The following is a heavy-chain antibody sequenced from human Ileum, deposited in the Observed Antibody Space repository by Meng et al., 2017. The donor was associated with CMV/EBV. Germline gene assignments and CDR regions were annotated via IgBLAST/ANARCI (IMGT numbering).Heavy chain of an antibody. CDR1: GGSINISPYY. V-gene: IGHV4-39*07. J-gene: IGHJ3*02. CDR3: ARAPRVVVLLTQGGAFDI. CDR2: IYYSGTT. Sequence: GSLRLSCSVSGGSINISPYYWAWIRQSPGQGLEWIGTIYYSGTTFYNSSLKSRVTISVDTSKNQFSLGLTSVTAADTAVYYCARAPRVVVLLTQGGAFDIWSQGTLVTVSS. D-gene: IGHD3-22*01.